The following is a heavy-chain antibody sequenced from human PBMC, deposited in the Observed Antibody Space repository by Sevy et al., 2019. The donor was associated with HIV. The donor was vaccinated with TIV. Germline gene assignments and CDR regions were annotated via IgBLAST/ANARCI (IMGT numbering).Heavy chain of an antibody. D-gene: IGHD2-2*01. CDR1: GYTFTGYY. CDR2: INPNSGGT. Sequence: ASVKVSCKASGYTFTGYYMHWVRLAPGQGLEWMGWINPNSGGTNYAQKFQGRVTMTRDTSISTAYMELSRLRSDDTAVYYCARDPAKIYCSSTSCYGHNWFDPWGQGTLVTVSS. CDR3: ARDPAKIYCSSTSCYGHNWFDP. J-gene: IGHJ5*02. V-gene: IGHV1-2*02.